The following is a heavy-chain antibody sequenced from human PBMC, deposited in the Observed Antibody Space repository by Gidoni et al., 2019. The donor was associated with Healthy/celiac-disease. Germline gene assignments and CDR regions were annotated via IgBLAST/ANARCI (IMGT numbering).Heavy chain of an antibody. D-gene: IGHD3-22*01. V-gene: IGHV3-23*01. Sequence: EVQLLESGGGLVQPGGSLRLSCAASGFTFSSYAMSWVRQAPGTGLEWVSAISGSGGSTYYADPVKGRFTISRDNSKNTLYLQMNSLRAEDTAVYYCAKDGEVYYYDSSGYYSLYYFDYWGQGTLVTVSS. CDR1: GFTFSSYA. CDR3: AKDGEVYYYDSSGYYSLYYFDY. J-gene: IGHJ4*02. CDR2: ISGSGGST.